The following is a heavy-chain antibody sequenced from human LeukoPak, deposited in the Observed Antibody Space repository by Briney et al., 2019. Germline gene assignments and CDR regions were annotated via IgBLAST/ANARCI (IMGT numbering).Heavy chain of an antibody. CDR2: ISSNGGST. CDR1: VFTFSSYA. V-gene: IGHV3-64D*06. CDR3: VKDQAAMPSYYGMDV. Sequence: GGSLRLSCSASVFTFSSYAMHWVRQAPGKGLEYVSAISSNGGSTYYADSVKGRFTISRDNSKNTLYLQMSSLRAEDTAVYYCVKDQAAMPSYYGMDVWGKGTTVTVSS. D-gene: IGHD2-2*01. J-gene: IGHJ6*04.